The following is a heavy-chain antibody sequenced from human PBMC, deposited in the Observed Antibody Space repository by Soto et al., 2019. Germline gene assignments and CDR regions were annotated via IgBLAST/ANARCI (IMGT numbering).Heavy chain of an antibody. D-gene: IGHD2-2*01. CDR3: AREVPIPAARGSYYYYYGMDV. J-gene: IGHJ6*02. V-gene: IGHV4-30-4*01. Sequence: QVQLQESGPGLVKPSQTLSLTCTVSGGSISSGDYYWSWIRQPPGKGLEWIGYSYYSGSTYYNPSLKSRVTIAVDTSKNQFSLKLSSVTAADTAVYYCAREVPIPAARGSYYYYYGMDVWGQGTTVTVSS. CDR1: GGSISSGDYY. CDR2: SYYSGST.